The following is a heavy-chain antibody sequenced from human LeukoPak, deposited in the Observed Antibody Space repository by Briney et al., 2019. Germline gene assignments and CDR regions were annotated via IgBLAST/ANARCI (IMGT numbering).Heavy chain of an antibody. D-gene: IGHD3-9*01. V-gene: IGHV1-3*01. J-gene: IGHJ4*02. CDR1: GYTFTSYT. CDR3: ASLGGAEVRYFDWLLREDY. Sequence: VASVKVSCKASGYTFTSYTMHWVRQAPGQRLEWMGWINAGNGNTKYSQEFQGRVTMTRDTSISTAYMELSRLRSDDTAVYYCASLGGAEVRYFDWLLREDYWGQGTLVTVSS. CDR2: INAGNGNT.